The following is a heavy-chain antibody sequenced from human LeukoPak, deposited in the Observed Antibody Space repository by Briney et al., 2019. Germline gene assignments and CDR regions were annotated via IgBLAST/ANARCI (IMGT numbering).Heavy chain of an antibody. CDR1: GYTFTSYD. CDR2: TNPNSGNT. Sequence: ASVKVSCKASGYTFTSYDINWVRQATGQGLEWMGWTNPNSGNTGYAQKFQGRGTMTRNTSISTAYMELSSLRSEETAVYYCARESVGGYFDWLSGDLDSWGQGTLVTVSS. V-gene: IGHV1-8*01. J-gene: IGHJ4*02. D-gene: IGHD3-9*01. CDR3: ARESVGGYFDWLSGDLDS.